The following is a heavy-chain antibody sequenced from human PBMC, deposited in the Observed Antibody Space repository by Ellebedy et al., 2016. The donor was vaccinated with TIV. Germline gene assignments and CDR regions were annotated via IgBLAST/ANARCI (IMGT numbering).Heavy chain of an antibody. V-gene: IGHV3-7*03. CDR3: ARPGKPYAIDY. Sequence: PGGSLRLSCAASGFTFSSYWMSWVRQVRQAPGKGLEWVANIKYDGSEHYYVDSVKGRFTISRDNAKNSLYLQMSSLRAEDTAVYYCARPGKPYAIDYWGQGILVTVSS. D-gene: IGHD2-8*01. CDR2: IKYDGSEH. CDR1: GFTFSSYW. J-gene: IGHJ4*02.